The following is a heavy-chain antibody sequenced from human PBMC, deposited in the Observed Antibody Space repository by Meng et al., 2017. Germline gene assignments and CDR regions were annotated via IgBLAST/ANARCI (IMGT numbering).Heavy chain of an antibody. D-gene: IGHD3-10*01. CDR1: GFSLSTSGVG. CDR3: ARLLLLWFGEFHPFDY. J-gene: IGHJ4*02. V-gene: IGHV2-5*01. CDR2: IYWNDDK. Sequence: SGPTLVTPTQTLTLTCTFSGFSLSTSGVGVGWIRQPPGKALEWLALIYWNDDKRYSPSLKSRLTITKDTSRNQMVLTMTNMDPVDTATYYCARLLLLWFGEFHPFDYWGQGTLVTVSS.